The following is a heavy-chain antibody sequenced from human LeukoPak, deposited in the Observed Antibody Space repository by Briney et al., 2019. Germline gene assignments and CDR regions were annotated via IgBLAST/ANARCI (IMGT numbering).Heavy chain of an antibody. CDR1: GFTVSSNY. Sequence: PGGSLRLSCAASGFTVSSNYMSWVRQAPGKGLEWVSVIYSGGSTYYADSEKGRFTISRDNSKNTLYLQVNSLRAEDTAVYYCASHSSSWYYYYYYMDVWGKGTTVTVSS. CDR3: ASHSSSWYYYYYYMDV. CDR2: IYSGGST. D-gene: IGHD6-13*01. J-gene: IGHJ6*03. V-gene: IGHV3-66*02.